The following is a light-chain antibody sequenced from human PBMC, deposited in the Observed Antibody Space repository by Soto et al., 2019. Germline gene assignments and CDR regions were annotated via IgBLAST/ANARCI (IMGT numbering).Light chain of an antibody. J-gene: IGKJ1*01. CDR3: QQYYSIPWS. CDR2: WAS. CDR1: QSVLYSSNNKNY. Sequence: DIVMTQSPDSLAVSLGERATINCKSTQSVLYSSNNKNYLAWYQHKAGQPPKLLIYWASTRESGVPDRFSASGSGTDFTLTISSLQAEDVAVYYCQQYYSIPWSFGQGTKVEI. V-gene: IGKV4-1*01.